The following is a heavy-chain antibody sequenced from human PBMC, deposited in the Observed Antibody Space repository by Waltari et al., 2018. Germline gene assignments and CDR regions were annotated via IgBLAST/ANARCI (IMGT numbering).Heavy chain of an antibody. V-gene: IGHV4-39*01. Sequence: QLQLQESGPGLVKPSETLSLTCTVSGGSISSSRYYWGWIRQPPGKGLEWIGSSYYSGSTYYNPSLKSRVTISVDTSKNQFSLKLSSVTAADTAVYYCARQGPMIVVFWGQGTLVTVSS. CDR1: GGSISSSRYY. CDR3: ARQGPMIVVF. D-gene: IGHD3-22*01. CDR2: SYYSGST. J-gene: IGHJ4*02.